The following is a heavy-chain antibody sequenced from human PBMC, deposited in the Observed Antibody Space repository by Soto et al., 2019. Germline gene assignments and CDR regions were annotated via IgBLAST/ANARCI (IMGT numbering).Heavy chain of an antibody. J-gene: IGHJ3*02. CDR3: ARRSRRAMVRGVADAFDI. CDR2: IYYSGST. CDR1: GGSISSYY. V-gene: IGHV4-59*08. D-gene: IGHD3-10*01. Sequence: SETLSLTCTVSGGSISSYYWSWIRQPPGKGLEWIGYIYYSGSTNYNPSLKSRVTISVDTSKNQFSLKLSSVTAADTAVYYCARRSRRAMVRGVADAFDIWGQGTMVTVSS.